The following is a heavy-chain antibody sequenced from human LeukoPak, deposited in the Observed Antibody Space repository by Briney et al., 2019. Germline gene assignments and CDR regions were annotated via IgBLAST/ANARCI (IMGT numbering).Heavy chain of an antibody. CDR2: INPNSGGT. J-gene: IGHJ4*02. D-gene: IGHD1-14*01. CDR3: ARENRGGTSISSHIYYFDY. CDR1: GYTFTDYY. Sequence: ASVTVSCTPSGYTFTDYYMQWVRQAPGQGLEWMGWINPNSGGTNFAQKFQGRVTMTRDTSISTAYMELSRLRSDDTAVYYCARENRGGTSISSHIYYFDYGGQGTLVTVS. V-gene: IGHV1-2*02.